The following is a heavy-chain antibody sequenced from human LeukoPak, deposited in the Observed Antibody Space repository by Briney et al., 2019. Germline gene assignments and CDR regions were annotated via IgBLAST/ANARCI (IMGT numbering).Heavy chain of an antibody. CDR3: AKQMGDFGLVTGFDY. CDR2: ISTGGGST. J-gene: IGHJ4*02. V-gene: IGHV3-23*01. CDR1: GFTFTSCA. Sequence: PGGSLRLSCAASGFTFTSCAMIWVRQAPGKGLEWVSSISTGGGSTYYADSVKGRFTISRDNSKNTVSLQMSSLRAEDTAVYYCAKQMGDFGLVTGFDYWGQGTVVTVSS. D-gene: IGHD3/OR15-3a*01.